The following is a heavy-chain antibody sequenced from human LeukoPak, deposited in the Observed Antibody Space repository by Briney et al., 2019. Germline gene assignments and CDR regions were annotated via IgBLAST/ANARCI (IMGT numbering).Heavy chain of an antibody. J-gene: IGHJ5*02. CDR3: AKLYYDFWSGSDWFDP. V-gene: IGHV3-23*01. Sequence: GGSLRLSCAASGFTFSSYAMSWVRQAPGKGLEWVSAISGSGGSTYYADSVKGRFTISRDNSKNTLYLQMNSLRAEDTAVYYCAKLYYDFWSGSDWFDPWGQGTLVTVSS. CDR2: ISGSGGST. D-gene: IGHD3-3*01. CDR1: GFTFSSYA.